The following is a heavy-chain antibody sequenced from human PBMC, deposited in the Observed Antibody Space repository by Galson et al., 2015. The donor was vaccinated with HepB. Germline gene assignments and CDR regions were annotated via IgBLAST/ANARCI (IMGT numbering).Heavy chain of an antibody. V-gene: IGHV3-23*01. CDR2: ISGSGVNT. CDR1: GFTFSNYA. CDR3: AATVTTGRGYYGMDV. D-gene: IGHD4-17*01. J-gene: IGHJ6*02. Sequence: SLRLSCAASGFTFSNYAMTWVRQAPGKGLEWVSGISGSGVNTYYADSVKGRFTISRDNSKNTLYLQMNSLRAEDTAVYYCAATVTTGRGYYGMDVWGQGTTVTASS.